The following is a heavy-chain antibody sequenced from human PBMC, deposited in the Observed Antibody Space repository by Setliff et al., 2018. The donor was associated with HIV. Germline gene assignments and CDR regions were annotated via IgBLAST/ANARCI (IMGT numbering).Heavy chain of an antibody. V-gene: IGHV1-2*02. CDR1: GYTFTDYY. J-gene: IGHJ3*02. D-gene: IGHD3-10*01. CDR2: INPNSGGT. CDR3: ARRVTYPPMNAFDI. Sequence: ASVKVSCKASGYTFTDYYMHWVRQAPGQGLEWMGWINPNSGGTKSAQTFQGRVTMTRDTSINTAYMDLSRLRSDDTAIYYCARRVTYPPMNAFDIWGQGTMVTV.